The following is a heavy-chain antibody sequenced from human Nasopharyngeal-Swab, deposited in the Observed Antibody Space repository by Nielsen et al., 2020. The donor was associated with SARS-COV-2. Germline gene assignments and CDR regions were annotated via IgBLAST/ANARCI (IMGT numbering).Heavy chain of an antibody. CDR2: ISGSGGST. D-gene: IGHD5-18*01. V-gene: IGHV3-23*01. Sequence: GGSLRLSCAASGFTFSSYAMSWVRQAPGQGLEWVSAISGSGGSTYYADSVKGRFTISRDNAKNSLYLQMNSLRAEDTAVYYCARADTAMGDYYYYGMDVWGQGTTVTVSS. CDR3: ARADTAMGDYYYYGMDV. CDR1: GFTFSSYA. J-gene: IGHJ6*02.